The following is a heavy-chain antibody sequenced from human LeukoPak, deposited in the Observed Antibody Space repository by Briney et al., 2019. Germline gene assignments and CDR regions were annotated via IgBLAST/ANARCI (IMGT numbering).Heavy chain of an antibody. Sequence: PSETLSLTCAVYGGSFSGYYWSWIRQPPGKGLEWIGEINHSGSTNYNPSRKSRVTISVDTSKNQFSLKLSSVTAADTAVYYCARRRWDTVTTFNTGVDPWGQGTLVTVSS. J-gene: IGHJ5*02. D-gene: IGHD4-17*01. CDR1: GGSFSGYY. CDR2: INHSGST. V-gene: IGHV4-34*01. CDR3: ARRRWDTVTTFNTGVDP.